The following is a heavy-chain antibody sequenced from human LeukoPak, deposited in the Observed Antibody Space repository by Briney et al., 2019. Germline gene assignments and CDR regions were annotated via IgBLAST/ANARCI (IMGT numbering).Heavy chain of an antibody. V-gene: IGHV4-59*08. D-gene: IGHD4-17*01. Sequence: SETLSLTCTVSGGSISGYYWSWIRQPPGKGLEWIGYIYDSGSTNYNPSLKSRVTMLIDTSKKQFSLKLSSVTAADTAVYYCARRFAVNPRYAFDIWGQGTMVTVSS. CDR3: ARRFAVNPRYAFDI. CDR2: IYDSGST. CDR1: GGSISGYY. J-gene: IGHJ3*02.